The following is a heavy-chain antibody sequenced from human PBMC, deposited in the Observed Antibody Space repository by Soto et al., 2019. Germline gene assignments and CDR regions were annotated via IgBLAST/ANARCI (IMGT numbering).Heavy chain of an antibody. D-gene: IGHD2-21*02. V-gene: IGHV1-46*01. CDR3: ARGGHVVVVTAALDY. J-gene: IGHJ4*02. CDR1: GDTFTDYY. CDR2: VNPSGGHT. Sequence: QVQLMQSGAEVKKPGASVKVSCKASGDTFTDYYIHGVRQAPGQGLEWMGTVNPSGGHTTYAQHFLGRVTMTRDTSTSTLYRELTSLTSDDTAIYYCARGGHVVVVTAALDYWGQGTLVTVSS.